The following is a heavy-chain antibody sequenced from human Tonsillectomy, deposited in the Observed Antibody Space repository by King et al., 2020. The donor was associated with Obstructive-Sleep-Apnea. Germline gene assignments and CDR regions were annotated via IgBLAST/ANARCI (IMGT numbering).Heavy chain of an antibody. Sequence: VQLQESGPGLVKPSETLSLTCTVSGGSISSYYWSWIRQPPGKGLEWIGYIYYSGTTNYNPSLKSRVTISVDTSKNQFALKLSSVTAADTAVYSCARSGVVVAAAGWYFDLWGRGTLVTVSS. D-gene: IGHD2-15*01. CDR3: ARSGVVVAAAGWYFDL. J-gene: IGHJ2*01. CDR1: GGSISSYY. V-gene: IGHV4-59*01. CDR2: IYYSGTT.